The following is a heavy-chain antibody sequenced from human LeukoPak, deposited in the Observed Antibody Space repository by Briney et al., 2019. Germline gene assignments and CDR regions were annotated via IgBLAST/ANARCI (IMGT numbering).Heavy chain of an antibody. Sequence: SVKVSCKASGGTFSSFAISWVRQAPGQGLEWMGGIIPIFGTANYAQKFQGRVTITADESTSTAYMELSSLRSEDTAVYYCARADRVLRYLESANNHYSYYMDVSGKGTTVTVSS. CDR1: GGTFSSFA. CDR3: ARADRVLRYLESANNHYSYYMDV. J-gene: IGHJ6*03. CDR2: IIPIFGTA. V-gene: IGHV1-69*13. D-gene: IGHD3-3*01.